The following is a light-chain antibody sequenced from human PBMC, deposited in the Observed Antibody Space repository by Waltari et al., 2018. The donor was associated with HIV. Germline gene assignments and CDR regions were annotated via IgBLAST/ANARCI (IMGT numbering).Light chain of an antibody. CDR3: MQALQTPPA. V-gene: IGKV2-28*01. Sequence: DIVMTQSPLSLPVIPGEPASISCRSSQSLLHGNGDNYLDWYLQKPGQSPKLLIYLGSFRASGVPDRFSGSGSGTEFTLKITRVEADDIGVYYCMQALQTPPAFGQGTKLEIK. CDR1: QSLLHGNGDNY. CDR2: LGS. J-gene: IGKJ2*01.